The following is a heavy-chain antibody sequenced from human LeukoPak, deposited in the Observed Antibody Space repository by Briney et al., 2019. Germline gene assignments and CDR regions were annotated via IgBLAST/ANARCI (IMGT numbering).Heavy chain of an antibody. CDR1: GGTFSSYA. Sequence: GASVKVSCKASGGTFSSYAISWVRQAPGQGLEWMGGIIPIFGTANYAQKFQGRVTITADESTSTAYMELSSLRSEDTAVYYCARERRSFYYDSSGYDYWGQGTLVTASS. J-gene: IGHJ4*02. D-gene: IGHD3-22*01. CDR2: IIPIFGTA. V-gene: IGHV1-69*13. CDR3: ARERRSFYYDSSGYDY.